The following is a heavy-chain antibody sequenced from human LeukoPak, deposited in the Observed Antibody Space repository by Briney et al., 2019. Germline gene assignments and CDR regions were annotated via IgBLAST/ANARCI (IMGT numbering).Heavy chain of an antibody. J-gene: IGHJ3*02. CDR2: IYHDGGT. V-gene: IGHV4-4*02. D-gene: IGHD1-7*01. Sequence: SETLSLTCAVSGGSISGTNWWSWVRRPPGKGLEWIGEIYHDGGTNFNPSLKSRVTISVDTSKNQFSLKLSSVTAADTAVYYCARGPVGGTTYNDGDAFDIWGQGTMVTVSS. CDR1: GGSISGTNW. CDR3: ARGPVGGTTYNDGDAFDI.